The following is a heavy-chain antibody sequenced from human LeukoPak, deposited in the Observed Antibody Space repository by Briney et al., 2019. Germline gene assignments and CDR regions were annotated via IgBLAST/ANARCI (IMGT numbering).Heavy chain of an antibody. V-gene: IGHV1-18*01. CDR1: GYTFTSYG. CDR2: ISAYNGNT. J-gene: IGHJ4*02. CDR3: AVTHSGSYYSYFDY. D-gene: IGHD3-10*01. Sequence: ASVKVSCKASGYTFTSYGISWVRQAPGQGIEWMGWISAYNGNTNYAQKLQGRVTMTTDTSTSTAYMELRSLRSDDTAVYYCAVTHSGSYYSYFDYWGQGTLVTVSS.